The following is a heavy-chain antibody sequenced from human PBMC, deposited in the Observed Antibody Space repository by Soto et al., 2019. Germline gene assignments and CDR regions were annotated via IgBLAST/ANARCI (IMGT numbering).Heavy chain of an antibody. CDR2: ISSNGGST. Sequence: PGGSLRLSCSASGFTFSSYTMHWVRQAPGKGLEYVSAISSNGGSTYYADSVKGRFTISRDNSKNTLYVQMSSLRAEDTAVYYFLGGGYYDSGSCYLASWAQRSPVTVSS. J-gene: IGHJ5*01. CDR1: GFTFSSYT. D-gene: IGHD2-15*01. CDR3: LGGGYYDSGSCYLAS. V-gene: IGHV3-64*05.